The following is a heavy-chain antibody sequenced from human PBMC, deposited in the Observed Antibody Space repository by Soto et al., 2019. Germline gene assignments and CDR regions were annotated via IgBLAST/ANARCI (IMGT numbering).Heavy chain of an antibody. Sequence: LSLTCAVSGGSISSGGYSWSWIRQPPGKGLEWIGYIYHSGSTYYNPSLKSRVTISVDGSKNQFSLKLSSVTAADTAVYYCARAYGDYVFDYWGQGTLVTVSS. J-gene: IGHJ4*02. CDR1: GGSISSGGYS. CDR3: ARAYGDYVFDY. V-gene: IGHV4-30-2*01. D-gene: IGHD4-17*01. CDR2: IYHSGST.